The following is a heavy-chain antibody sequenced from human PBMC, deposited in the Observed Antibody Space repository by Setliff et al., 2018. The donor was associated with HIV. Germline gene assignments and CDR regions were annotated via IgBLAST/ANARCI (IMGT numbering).Heavy chain of an antibody. D-gene: IGHD3-3*01. J-gene: IGHJ3*02. CDR1: GYTFTNYD. CDR2: MTPNSGNT. CDR3: ARGLSALEWEKRDGDAFDI. Sequence: ASVKVSCKASGYTFTNYDVNWLRQATGQGLEWMGWMTPNSGNTGSAQKFQGRVSMTRNISISTAYMELRSLTSEDTAVYFCARGLSALEWEKRDGDAFDIWGQGTMVTVSS. V-gene: IGHV1-8*02.